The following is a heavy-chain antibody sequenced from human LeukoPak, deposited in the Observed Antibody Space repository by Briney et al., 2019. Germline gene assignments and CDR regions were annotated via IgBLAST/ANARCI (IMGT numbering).Heavy chain of an antibody. CDR3: AGQGYTASHFSQDY. Sequence: SDTLSLTCTVSGGSINSYYGRCVRQPAGKGLKLIGRIYTTGSTNYNPSLKSRVPMSIDTSKNHFSLNLPSVTSGATPIYYCAGQGYTASHFSQDYWGQGSLVTVSS. CDR2: IYTTGST. V-gene: IGHV4-4*07. D-gene: IGHD5-12*01. J-gene: IGHJ4*02. CDR1: GGSINSYY.